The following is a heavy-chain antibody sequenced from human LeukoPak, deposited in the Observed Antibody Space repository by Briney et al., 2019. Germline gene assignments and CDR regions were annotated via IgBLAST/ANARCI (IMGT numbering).Heavy chain of an antibody. CDR1: GGSISSGVYH. CDR3: ARDIPSGYHDH. CDR2: IYYTGAT. Sequence: SETLSLTCTVSGGSISSGVYHWGWIRQSPGGGPGWIASIYYTGATYYNPSLKSRVAISLDTSKNQFSLKMESVTAADTAIYYCARDIPSGYHDHWGQGTLVTVSS. J-gene: IGHJ5*02. D-gene: IGHD3-3*01. V-gene: IGHV4-39*07.